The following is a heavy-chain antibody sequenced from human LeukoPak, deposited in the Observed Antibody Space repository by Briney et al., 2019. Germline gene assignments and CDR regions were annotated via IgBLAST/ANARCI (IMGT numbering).Heavy chain of an antibody. CDR3: ATDQRYAFDY. D-gene: IGHD3-9*01. CDR2: IRNTAEGAKYA. V-gene: IGHV3-48*02. CDR1: SFSFTDYP. J-gene: IGHJ4*02. Sequence: GGSLRLSCETSSFSFTDYPMNWVRHDTGRGLEWISNIRNTAEGAKYAYYADSVKGRVTISRDDGKNTLYLHMNSLRDDDTAVYYCATDQRYAFDYWGQGILVTVSS.